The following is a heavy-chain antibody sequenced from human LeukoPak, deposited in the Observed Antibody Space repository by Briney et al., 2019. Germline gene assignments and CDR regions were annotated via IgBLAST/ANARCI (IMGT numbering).Heavy chain of an antibody. Sequence: QSGGSLRLSCAASGFTFSSYAMSWVRQAPGKGLEWVSAISGSGGSTYYADSVKGRFTISRDNSKNTLYLQMNSLRAEETAVYYCAKDVPYGSGSYYSGWSDAFDIWGQGTMVTVSS. CDR1: GFTFSSYA. J-gene: IGHJ3*02. CDR2: ISGSGGST. D-gene: IGHD3-10*01. V-gene: IGHV3-23*01. CDR3: AKDVPYGSGSYYSGWSDAFDI.